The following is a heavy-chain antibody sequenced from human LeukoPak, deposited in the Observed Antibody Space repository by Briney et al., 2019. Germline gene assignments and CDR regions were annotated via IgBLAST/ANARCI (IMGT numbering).Heavy chain of an antibody. CDR1: GCTFSSYS. CDR3: AKGSGLTMIVVVTPFDY. CDR2: ISGSGGST. J-gene: IGHJ4*02. V-gene: IGHV3-23*01. Sequence: GGPLRLSCAASGCTFSSYSMSWVGQAPVKGLHWVSAISGSGGSTYYADSVKGRFTISRDNSKNTLYLQMNSLRAEDTAVYYCAKGSGLTMIVVVTPFDYWGQGTLVTVSS. D-gene: IGHD3-22*01.